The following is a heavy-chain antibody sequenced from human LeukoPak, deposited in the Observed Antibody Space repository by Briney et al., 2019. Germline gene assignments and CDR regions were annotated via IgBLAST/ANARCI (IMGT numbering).Heavy chain of an antibody. V-gene: IGHV1-69*05. J-gene: IGHJ5*02. CDR3: ARGITIFNWFDP. CDR2: IIPIFGTA. D-gene: IGHD3-9*01. CDR1: GGTFSSYA. Sequence: ASVKVSCKASGGTFSSYAISWVRQAPGRGLEWMGGIIPIFGTANYAQKFQGRVTITTDESTSTAYMELSSLRSEDTAVYSCARGITIFNWFDPWGQGTLVTVSS.